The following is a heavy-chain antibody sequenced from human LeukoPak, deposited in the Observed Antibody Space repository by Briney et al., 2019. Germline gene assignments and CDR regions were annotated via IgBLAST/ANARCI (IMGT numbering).Heavy chain of an antibody. J-gene: IGHJ4*02. CDR3: TRGAMVRGVIDHFDY. CDR1: GFTFSNYA. Sequence: PGGSLRLSCTASGFTFSNYAMSWVRQAPGKGLEWVGFIRSKVYGGTTEYAASVKGRFTISRDDSKSIAYLQMNSLKTEDTAVYYCTRGAMVRGVIDHFDYWGQGTLVTVSS. CDR2: IRSKVYGGTT. V-gene: IGHV3-49*04. D-gene: IGHD3-10*01.